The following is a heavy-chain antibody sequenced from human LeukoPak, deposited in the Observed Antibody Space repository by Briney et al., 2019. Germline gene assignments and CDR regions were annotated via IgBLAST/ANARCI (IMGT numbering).Heavy chain of an antibody. D-gene: IGHD3-22*01. CDR3: ARAKWLGSSDY. CDR1: GGSISNYY. CDR2: IYYSGST. J-gene: IGHJ4*02. Sequence: PSETLSLTCTVSGGSISNYYWSWIRQPPGKGLEWIGYIYYSGSTNYNPSLKSRVTISVDTSKNQFSLKLSSVTAADTAVYYCARAKWLGSSDYWGQGTLVTVSS. V-gene: IGHV4-59*01.